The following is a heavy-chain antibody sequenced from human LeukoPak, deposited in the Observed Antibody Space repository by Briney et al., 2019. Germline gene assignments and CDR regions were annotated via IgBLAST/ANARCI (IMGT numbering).Heavy chain of an antibody. CDR2: ISAYNGNT. CDR3: ARDSGSYAFDI. CDR1: GYTFTSYG. Sequence: ASVKVSCKASGYTFTSYGISWVRQAPGQGLEWMGWISAYNGNTNYAQKLQGRVTMTRDTSTSTAYMELRRLRSDDTAVYYCARDSGSYAFDIWGQGTMVTVSS. D-gene: IGHD1-26*01. V-gene: IGHV1-18*01. J-gene: IGHJ3*02.